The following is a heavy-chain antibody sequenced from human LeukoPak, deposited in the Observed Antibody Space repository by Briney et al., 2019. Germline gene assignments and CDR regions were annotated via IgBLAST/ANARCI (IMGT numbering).Heavy chain of an antibody. CDR3: ARDSSSWYSY. Sequence: GGSLRLSCAASGFTFSRSWMSWVRQAPGKGLEWVANIKQDGNEKYYVDSVKGRFSISRDNAKNSLYLQMNSLRAEDTAVYYCARDSSSWYSYWGRGTLVTVSS. CDR2: IKQDGNEK. J-gene: IGHJ4*02. V-gene: IGHV3-7*01. CDR1: GFTFSRSW. D-gene: IGHD6-13*01.